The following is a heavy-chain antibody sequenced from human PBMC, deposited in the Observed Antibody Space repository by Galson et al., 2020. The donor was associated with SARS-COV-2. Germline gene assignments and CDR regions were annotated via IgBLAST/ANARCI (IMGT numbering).Heavy chain of an antibody. CDR2: IIPIFGTA. CDR3: GRGGWGRGIAARYYYYYMDV. J-gene: IGHJ6*03. V-gene: IGHV1-69*13. Sequence: SVKVSCKASGGTFSSYAISWVRQAPGQGLEWMGGIIPIFGTANYAQKFQGRVTITADESTSTAYMELSSLGSEDTAVYYCGRGGWGRGIAARYYYYYMDVWGKGTTVTVSS. D-gene: IGHD6-6*01. CDR1: GGTFSSYA.